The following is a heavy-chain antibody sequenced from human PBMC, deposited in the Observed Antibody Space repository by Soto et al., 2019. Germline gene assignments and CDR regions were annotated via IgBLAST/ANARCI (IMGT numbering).Heavy chain of an antibody. CDR3: AKILGSITMVRGESHYYGMDV. D-gene: IGHD3-10*01. V-gene: IGHV3-23*01. J-gene: IGHJ6*02. Sequence: GGSLRLSCAASGFTFSSYAMSWVRQAPGKGLEWVSAISGSGGSTYYADSVKGRFTISRDNSKNTLYLQMNSLRAEDTAVYYCAKILGSITMVRGESHYYGMDVWGQGTTVTVSS. CDR1: GFTFSSYA. CDR2: ISGSGGST.